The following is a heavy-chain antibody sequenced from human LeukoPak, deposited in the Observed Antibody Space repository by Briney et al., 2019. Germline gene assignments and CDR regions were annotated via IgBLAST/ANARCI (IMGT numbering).Heavy chain of an antibody. J-gene: IGHJ5*02. CDR1: GGSISNTRNY. CDR2: IYFSGST. D-gene: IGHD2-15*01. Sequence: SETLSLTCSVSGGSISNTRNYWGWIRQPPGKGLEWIGDIYFSGSTYYNPSLKSRVTISVDTSTNQFSLHLSSVTAADTALYYCARLPQGSASRSQFDPWGQGTLVTVSS. V-gene: IGHV4-39*01. CDR3: ARLPQGSASRSQFDP.